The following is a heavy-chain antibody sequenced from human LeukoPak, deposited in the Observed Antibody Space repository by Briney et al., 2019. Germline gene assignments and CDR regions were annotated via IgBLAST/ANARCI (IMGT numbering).Heavy chain of an antibody. J-gene: IGHJ4*02. D-gene: IGHD3-10*01. Sequence: GGSLRLSCAASGFTFSSYEMNWVRQAPGKGLEWVSYISSSAGNTYYADSVKGRFTISRDNSKNTLYLQMNSLRAEDTAVYYCARYYGSGSYWTDYWGQGTLVTVSS. CDR3: ARYYGSGSYWTDY. V-gene: IGHV3-23*01. CDR2: ISSSAGNT. CDR1: GFTFSSYE.